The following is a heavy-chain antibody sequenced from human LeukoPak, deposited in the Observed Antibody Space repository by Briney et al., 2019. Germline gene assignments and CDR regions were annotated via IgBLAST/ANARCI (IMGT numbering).Heavy chain of an antibody. V-gene: IGHV1-2*02. Sequence: GASVKVSCKASGYTFTDSYMHWVRQAPGQGLEWMGWINPKSGGTNFAQNFQGRVTMTRDTSISIAYMELSRLSSDDTAIYYCASNRRYSGCDYIDFWGQGTLVTVSS. CDR3: ASNRRYSGCDYIDF. D-gene: IGHD5-12*01. J-gene: IGHJ4*02. CDR2: INPKSGGT. CDR1: GYTFTDSY.